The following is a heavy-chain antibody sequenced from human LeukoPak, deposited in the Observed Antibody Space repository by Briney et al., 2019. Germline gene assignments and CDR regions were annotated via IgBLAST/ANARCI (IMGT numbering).Heavy chain of an antibody. Sequence: GASVKVSCKASGYTFKDYSIHWVRQAPGQGLEWMGWVNSKTADTKFAQQFQGRVTMTRDTFITIAYMDLSRLKSDDTATYYCARQQFPGVPGDFWGQGTPVTVSS. CDR1: GYTFKDYS. V-gene: IGHV1-2*02. D-gene: IGHD2-2*01. CDR3: ARQQFPGVPGDF. J-gene: IGHJ4*02. CDR2: VNSKTADT.